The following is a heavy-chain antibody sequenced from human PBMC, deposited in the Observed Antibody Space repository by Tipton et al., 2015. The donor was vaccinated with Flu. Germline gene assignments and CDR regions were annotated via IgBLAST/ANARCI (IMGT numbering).Heavy chain of an antibody. CDR2: IHHSGST. J-gene: IGHJ4*02. D-gene: IGHD4-17*01. Sequence: TLSLTCTVSGGSISSYYWNWIRQPPGKGLEWIGYIHHSGSTNYNPSLRSRVTISVDTSKNQFSLKLTSVTAADTAVYYCARRGDYLIDKWGQGTLVTVSS. CDR1: GGSISSYY. V-gene: IGHV4-59*01. CDR3: ARRGDYLIDK.